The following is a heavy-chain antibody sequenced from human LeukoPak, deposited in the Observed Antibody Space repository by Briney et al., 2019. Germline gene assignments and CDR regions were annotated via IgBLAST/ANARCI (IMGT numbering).Heavy chain of an antibody. CDR1: GFTFNTFT. J-gene: IGHJ4*02. V-gene: IGHV3-21*01. Sequence: GGSLRLSCAASGFTFNTFTMNWVRQAPGKGLEWVSSIGRSSIDKYYADSVTGRFTISRDNARGSLYLQMNSLRAEDTAVYYCVRDRGYSNFDYWGQGSLVTVSS. CDR2: IGRSSIDK. CDR3: VRDRGYSNFDY. D-gene: IGHD4-11*01.